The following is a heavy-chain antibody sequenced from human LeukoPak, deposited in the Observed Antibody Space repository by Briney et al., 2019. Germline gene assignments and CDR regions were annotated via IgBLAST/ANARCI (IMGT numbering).Heavy chain of an antibody. D-gene: IGHD7-27*01. V-gene: IGHV4-4*07. CDR2: ITTTGST. Sequence: PSETLSLTCTVSGDSISTYYWTWIRQPAGKGLEWIGRITTTGSTNYNPALKSRLTMSLDTSKNQFSLKLTSVTAADAAVYYCARDPLGLGNYYDYWGQGTLVTVSS. CDR1: GDSISTYY. CDR3: ARDPLGLGNYYDY. J-gene: IGHJ4*02.